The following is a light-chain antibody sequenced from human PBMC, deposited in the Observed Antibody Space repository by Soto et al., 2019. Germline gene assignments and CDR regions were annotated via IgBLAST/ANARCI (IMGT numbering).Light chain of an antibody. CDR1: QSISSS. CDR2: AAS. CDR3: QQSYSTPPLT. J-gene: IGKJ4*01. Sequence: DIQMTQSPSSLSASVGDRVTITCRASQSISSSLNWYQQKPGKAPKLLIYAASSLQSGVPSRFSGSGSGTDVTLTISSLQPEDFATYYCQQSYSTPPLTFGGGTKVEIK. V-gene: IGKV1-39*01.